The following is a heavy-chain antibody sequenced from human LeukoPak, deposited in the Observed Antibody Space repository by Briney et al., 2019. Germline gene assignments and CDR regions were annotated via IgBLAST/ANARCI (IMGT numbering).Heavy chain of an antibody. CDR3: ARGAARITGTTGCWFDP. CDR2: ISAYNGNT. V-gene: IGHV1-18*01. Sequence: ASVKVSCKASGYTFTSYGISWVRQAPGQGLEWMGWISAYNGNTNYAQKLQGRVTMTTDTSTSTAYMELRSLRSDDTAVHYCARGAARITGTTGCWFDPWGQGTLVTVSS. CDR1: GYTFTSYG. D-gene: IGHD1-7*01. J-gene: IGHJ5*02.